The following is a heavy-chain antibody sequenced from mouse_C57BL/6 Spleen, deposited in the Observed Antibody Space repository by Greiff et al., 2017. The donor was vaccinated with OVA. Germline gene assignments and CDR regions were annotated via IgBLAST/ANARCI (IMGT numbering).Heavy chain of an antibody. J-gene: IGHJ3*01. CDR2: ISDGGSYT. CDR1: GFTFSSYA. CDR3: AREGDGYYALFAY. D-gene: IGHD2-3*01. Sequence: EVQVVESGGGLVKPGGSLKLSCAASGFTFSSYAMSWVRQTPEKRLEWVATISDGGSYTYYPDNVKGRFTISRDNAKNNLYLQMSHLKSEDTAMYYCAREGDGYYALFAYWGQGTLVTVSA. V-gene: IGHV5-4*01.